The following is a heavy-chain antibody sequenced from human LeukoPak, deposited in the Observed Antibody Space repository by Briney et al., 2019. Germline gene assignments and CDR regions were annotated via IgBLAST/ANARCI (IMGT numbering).Heavy chain of an antibody. CDR1: GFTFRTYS. V-gene: IGHV3-21*01. Sequence: GGSLRLSCAASGFTFRTYSMNWVRQAPGKGLEWVSSIDGSSRSLYYADAVKGRFTISRDNSKNTLYLQMNSPRVEDSALYYCSKVGGIVLAVSYYMDVWGKGTTVTVS. J-gene: IGHJ6*03. D-gene: IGHD6-19*01. CDR3: SKVGGIVLAVSYYMDV. CDR2: IDGSSRSL.